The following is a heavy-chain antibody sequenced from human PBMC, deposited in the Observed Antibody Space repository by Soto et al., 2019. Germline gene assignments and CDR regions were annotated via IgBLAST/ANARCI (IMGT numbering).Heavy chain of an antibody. V-gene: IGHV3-23*01. CDR3: AKAETIEGGVFDY. CDR1: GFTFSSYA. D-gene: IGHD1-26*01. J-gene: IGHJ4*02. Sequence: GGSLRLSCAVSGFTFSSYAMSWVRQAPGKGLEWVSHISGSGGSTYYAGSLKGRFTISRDNSKNTLYLQMNSLRAEDTAVYYCAKAETIEGGVFDYRGQGTLVTVSS. CDR2: ISGSGGST.